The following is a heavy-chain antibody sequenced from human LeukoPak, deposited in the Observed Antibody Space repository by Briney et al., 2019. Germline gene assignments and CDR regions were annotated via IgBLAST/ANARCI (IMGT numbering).Heavy chain of an antibody. CDR1: GYTFTSYG. V-gene: IGHV1-8*02. D-gene: IGHD5-18*01. CDR2: MNPNSGNT. J-gene: IGHJ4*02. CDR3: ARGHRYGYDYFDY. Sequence: ASVKVSCKASGYTFTSYGISWVRQAPGQGLEWMGWMNPNSGNTGYAQKFQGRVTMTRNTSISKAYMELSSLRSEDTAVYYCARGHRYGYDYFDYWGQGTVVTVSS.